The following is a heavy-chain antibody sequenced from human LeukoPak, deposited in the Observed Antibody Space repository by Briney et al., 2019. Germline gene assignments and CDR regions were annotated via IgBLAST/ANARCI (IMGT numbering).Heavy chain of an antibody. CDR3: ARDPGLLWFGELLYRSYWYFDL. CDR1: GGSISSGGYY. D-gene: IGHD3-10*01. CDR2: IYYSGST. J-gene: IGHJ2*01. V-gene: IGHV4-31*03. Sequence: SETLSLTSTVSGGSISSGGYYWSWIRQHPGKGLEWIGYIYYSGSTYYNPSLKSRVTISVDTSKNQFSLKLSSVTAADTAVYYCARDPGLLWFGELLYRSYWYFDLWGRGTLVTVSS.